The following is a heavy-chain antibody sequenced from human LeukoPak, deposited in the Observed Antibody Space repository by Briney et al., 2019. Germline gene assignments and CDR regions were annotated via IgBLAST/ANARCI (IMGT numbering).Heavy chain of an antibody. CDR3: ARKPGAFDI. J-gene: IGHJ3*02. V-gene: IGHV3-11*01. Sequence: GGSLRLSCAASGFTFSDYHMSWFRQAPGKGLEWVSYITSGGSTVYYADSLKCRFTISRDNARNSLYLQMNSLRAEDTAVYYCARKPGAFDIWGQGTMVTVSS. CDR1: GFTFSDYH. D-gene: IGHD7-27*01. CDR2: ITSGGSTV.